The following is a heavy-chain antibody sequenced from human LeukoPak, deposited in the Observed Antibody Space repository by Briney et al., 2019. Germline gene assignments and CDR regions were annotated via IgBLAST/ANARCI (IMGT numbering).Heavy chain of an antibody. CDR3: AKHRDEYDFWSGPSHYFDY. CDR1: GFTFSSYA. J-gene: IGHJ4*02. D-gene: IGHD3-3*01. CDR2: ISGSGGST. Sequence: GGSLRLSCAASGFTFSSYAMSWIRQAPGKGLEWVSAISGSGGSTYYADSVKGRFTISRDNSKNTLYLQMNSLSAEDTAVYYCAKHRDEYDFWSGPSHYFDYWGQGTLVTVSS. V-gene: IGHV3-23*01.